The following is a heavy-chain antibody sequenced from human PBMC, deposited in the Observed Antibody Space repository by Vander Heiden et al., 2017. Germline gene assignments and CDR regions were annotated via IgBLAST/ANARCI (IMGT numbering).Heavy chain of an antibody. CDR1: GFTFSGDG. CDR3: ARDGGLRFLEWSMDV. Sequence: QVQLVESGGAVVPPGRSLRLSCAASGFTFSGDGMHWVRQAPGKGLEWVAVIWYDGSNKYYADSVKGRFTISRDNSKNTLYLQMNSLRAEDTAVYYCARDGGLRFLEWSMDVWGQGTTVTVSS. J-gene: IGHJ6*02. D-gene: IGHD3-3*01. V-gene: IGHV3-33*01. CDR2: IWYDGSNK.